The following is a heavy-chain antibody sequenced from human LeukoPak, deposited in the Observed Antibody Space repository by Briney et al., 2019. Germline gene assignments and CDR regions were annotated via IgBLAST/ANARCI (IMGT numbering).Heavy chain of an antibody. CDR3: AKAGYCSGGSCHDAFDI. CDR2: ISWNSGSI. CDR1: GFTFDDYA. D-gene: IGHD2-15*01. V-gene: IGHV3-9*01. J-gene: IGHJ3*02. Sequence: GGSLRLSCAASGFTFDDYAMHWVRQAPGKGLEWVSGISWNSGSIGYADSVKGRFTISRDNAKNSLYLQMSSLRAEDTALYYCAKAGYCSGGSCHDAFDIWGQGTMVTVSS.